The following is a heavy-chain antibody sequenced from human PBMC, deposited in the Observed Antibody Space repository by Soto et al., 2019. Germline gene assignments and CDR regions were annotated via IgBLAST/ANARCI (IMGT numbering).Heavy chain of an antibody. CDR1: GASVNNGGHY. D-gene: IGHD3-22*01. Sequence: QVLLQESGPGLVKPSETLSLTCTVSGASVNNGGHYWSWIRQSPGKGLEWLGYIYYSGNTYYNPSFQSRVTMSVDVSKNQFSLRLPSVTAADTAIYYSARGGGPYDSSAYYFDSWGYGALVTVSS. CDR3: ARGGGPYDSSAYYFDS. CDR2: IYYSGNT. J-gene: IGHJ4*01. V-gene: IGHV4-61*08.